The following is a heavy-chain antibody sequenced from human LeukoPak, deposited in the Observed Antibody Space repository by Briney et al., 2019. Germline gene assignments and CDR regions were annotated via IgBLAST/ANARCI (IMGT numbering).Heavy chain of an antibody. CDR3: ARKNPFVTD. D-gene: IGHD1-14*01. CDR2: ISSRSSDI. Sequence: GGSLRLFCAASGFALSNYNMNWARQAPGKGLECVSSISSRSSDIYYADSVKGRFTISRDDAKNSLYLQMNSLPAEHTAVYYCARKNPFVTDWGHGSLVTVSS. J-gene: IGHJ4*01. V-gene: IGHV3-21*01. CDR1: GFALSNYN.